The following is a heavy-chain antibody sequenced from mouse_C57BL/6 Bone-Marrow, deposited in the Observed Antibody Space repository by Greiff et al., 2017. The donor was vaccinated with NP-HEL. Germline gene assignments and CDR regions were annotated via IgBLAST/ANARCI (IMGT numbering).Heavy chain of an antibody. V-gene: IGHV1-5*01. D-gene: IGHD2-5*01. J-gene: IGHJ3*01. CDR2: IYPGNSDT. Sequence: WVKQRPGQGLEWIGAIYPGNSDTSYNQKFKGKAKLTAVTSASTAYMELSSLTNEDSAVYYCTYSNYPAWFAYWGQGTLVTVSA. CDR3: TYSNYPAWFAY.